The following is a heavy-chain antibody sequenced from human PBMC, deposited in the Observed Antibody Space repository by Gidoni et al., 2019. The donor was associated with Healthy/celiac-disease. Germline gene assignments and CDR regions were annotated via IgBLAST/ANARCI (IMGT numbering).Heavy chain of an antibody. CDR2: ISSSSSTI. Sequence: EVQLVESGGGLIQPAGSLTPACAAAGLTFSSYSMNWVRQAPGKGLEWVSYISSSSSTIYYADSVKGRFTISRDNAKNSLYLQMNSLRAEDTAVYYCARVGGGPSFVPYYYYGMDVWGQGTTVTVSS. D-gene: IGHD3-3*01. CDR3: ARVGGGPSFVPYYYYGMDV. J-gene: IGHJ6*02. CDR1: GLTFSSYS. V-gene: IGHV3-48*01.